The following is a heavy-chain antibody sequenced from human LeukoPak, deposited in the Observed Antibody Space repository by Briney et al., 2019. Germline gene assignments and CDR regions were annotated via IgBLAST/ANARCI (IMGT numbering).Heavy chain of an antibody. CDR2: VYYTGST. CDR3: ARSIKYSNYYFDC. V-gene: IGHV4-59*08. D-gene: IGHD4-11*01. CDR1: GGSISSYY. J-gene: IGHJ4*02. Sequence: KPSETLSLTCTVAGGSISSYYWSLIRKPPGKVLELIGSVYYTGSTYYNPSLKSRVTISVDTSMSQLSLKLSSVTAADTAVYYCARSIKYSNYYFDCWGQGTLVTVSS.